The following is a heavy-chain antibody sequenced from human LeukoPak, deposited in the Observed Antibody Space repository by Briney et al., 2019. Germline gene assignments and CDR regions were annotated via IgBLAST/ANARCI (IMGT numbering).Heavy chain of an antibody. CDR3: ARNVTAGFFDY. D-gene: IGHD1-1*01. CDR2: IYHSWGF. Sequence: SETLSLTCAVSGSSITSNYFWAWFRQPPGKGLEWIATIYHSWGFYFNPSLKSRVSISLDASNNQFFLKLASVTAADTAIYYCARNVTAGFFDYWGQGVLITVSS. V-gene: IGHV4-38-2*01. J-gene: IGHJ4*02. CDR1: GSSITSNYF.